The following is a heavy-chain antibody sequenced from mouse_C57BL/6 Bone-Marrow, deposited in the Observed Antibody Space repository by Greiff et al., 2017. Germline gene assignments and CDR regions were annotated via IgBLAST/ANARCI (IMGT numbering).Heavy chain of an antibody. V-gene: IGHV1-19*01. J-gene: IGHJ4*01. CDR2: INPYNGGT. Sequence: VQLKESGPVLVKPGASVKMSCKASGYTFTDYYMNWVKQSHGKSLEWIGVINPYNGGTSYNQKFKGKATLTVDKSSSTAYMELNSLTSEDSAVYYCARGGAMDYWGQGTSVTVSS. CDR1: GYTFTDYY. CDR3: ARGGAMDY.